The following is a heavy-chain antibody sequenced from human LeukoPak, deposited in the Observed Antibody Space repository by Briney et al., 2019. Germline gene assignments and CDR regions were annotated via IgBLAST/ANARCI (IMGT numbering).Heavy chain of an antibody. CDR1: GGSISSYY. J-gene: IGHJ5*02. Sequence: SETLSLTCTVSGGSISSYYWSWIRQPPGKGLEWIGYIYYSGSTNYNPSLKSRVTISVDTSRNQFSLKLSSVTAADTAVYYCARSRLGELSLYKFDPWGQGTLVTVSS. V-gene: IGHV4-59*01. CDR2: IYYSGST. CDR3: ARSRLGELSLYKFDP. D-gene: IGHD3-16*02.